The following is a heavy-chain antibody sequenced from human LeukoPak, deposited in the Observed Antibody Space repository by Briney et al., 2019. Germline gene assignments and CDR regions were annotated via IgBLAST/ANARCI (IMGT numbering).Heavy chain of an antibody. Sequence: GGSLRLSCAASGFTFSSYSMNWVRQAPGQGLEWVSSISSSSSYIYYADSVKGRFTISRDNSKNTLYLQMNSLRAEDTAVYYGASGYTPTPFDYWGQGTLVTVSS. V-gene: IGHV3-21*01. CDR1: GFTFSSYS. CDR2: ISSSSSYI. D-gene: IGHD6-13*01. CDR3: ASGYTPTPFDY. J-gene: IGHJ4*02.